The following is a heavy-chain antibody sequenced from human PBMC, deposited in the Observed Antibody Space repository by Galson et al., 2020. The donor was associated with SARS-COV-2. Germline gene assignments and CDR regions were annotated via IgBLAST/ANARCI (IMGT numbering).Heavy chain of an antibody. J-gene: IGHJ5*02. V-gene: IGHV4-61*01. CDR1: GVSVTSTTYY. D-gene: IGHD3-10*01. CDR2: IYNSGST. CDR3: TSRAWGSGQGRFDP. Sequence: SETLSLTCTVSGVSVTSTTYYWTWIRQPPGKGLEWIGYIYNSGSTNYNPSLKSRVTMSVDTSKNQFSLKLTSVTAADTAVYYWTSRAWGSGQGRFDPWGQGTLVTVSS.